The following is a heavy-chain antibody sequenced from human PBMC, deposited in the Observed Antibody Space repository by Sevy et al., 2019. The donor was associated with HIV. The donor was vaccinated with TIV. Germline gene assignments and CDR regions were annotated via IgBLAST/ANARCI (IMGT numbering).Heavy chain of an antibody. CDR2: INPNSGGT. V-gene: IGHV1-2*04. J-gene: IGHJ3*02. CDR3: ARRLTGDAFDI. Sequence: ASVKVTCKASGYTFTGYYMHWVRQAPGQGLEWMGWINPNSGGTNYAQKFQGWVTMTRDTSISTAYMELSRLRSDDTAVYYCARRLTGDAFDIWGQGTMVTVSS. D-gene: IGHD7-27*01. CDR1: GYTFTGYY.